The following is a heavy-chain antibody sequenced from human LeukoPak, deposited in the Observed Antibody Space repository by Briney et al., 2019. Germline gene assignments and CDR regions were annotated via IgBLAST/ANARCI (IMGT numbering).Heavy chain of an antibody. CDR3: AREGAYSGYGDRAFDI. Sequence: GASVKVSCKASGGTFSSYAISWVRQAPGQGLEWMGRIIPILGIANYAQKFQGRVTITADKSTSTACMELSSLRSEDTAVYYCAREGAYSGYGDRAFDIWGQGTMVTVSS. CDR2: IIPILGIA. J-gene: IGHJ3*02. CDR1: GGTFSSYA. V-gene: IGHV1-69*04. D-gene: IGHD5-12*01.